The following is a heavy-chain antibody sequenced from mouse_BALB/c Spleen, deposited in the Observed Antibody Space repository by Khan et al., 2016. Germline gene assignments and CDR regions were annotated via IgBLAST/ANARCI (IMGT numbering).Heavy chain of an antibody. CDR3: ARGGDMITDYFDD. V-gene: IGHV3-2*02. D-gene: IGHD2-4*01. CDR2: IRYSGST. J-gene: IGHJ2*01. Sequence: EVKLLESGAELVKPAESVSLTCNVTGYSITSDYTCCWNRQSARNKLEFVGYIRYSGSTSYTPTLKRQISISGDTSNNPYFLQLHSVTTEDSATYYWARGGDMITDYFDDWGEVNTLTVSS. CDR1: GYSITSDYT.